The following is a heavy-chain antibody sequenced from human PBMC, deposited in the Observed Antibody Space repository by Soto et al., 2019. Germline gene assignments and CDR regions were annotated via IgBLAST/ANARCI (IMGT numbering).Heavy chain of an antibody. D-gene: IGHD3-9*01. J-gene: IGHJ3*02. V-gene: IGHV3-64D*06. Sequence: PGGSLRLSCSASGFTFSSYAMHWVRQAPGKGLEYVSAISSNGGSTDYADSVKGRFTISRDNSKNTLSLQMSSLRAEDTAVYYCVKEEDVYYDILTGYYRGAFDIWGQGTMVTVSS. CDR1: GFTFSSYA. CDR2: ISSNGGST. CDR3: VKEEDVYYDILTGYYRGAFDI.